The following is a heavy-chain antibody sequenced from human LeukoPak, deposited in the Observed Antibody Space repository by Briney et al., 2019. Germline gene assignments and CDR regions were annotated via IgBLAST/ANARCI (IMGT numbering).Heavy chain of an antibody. CDR3: AKDPEPFGVATMDGMDV. V-gene: IGHV3-30*18. J-gene: IGHJ6*02. D-gene: IGHD5-12*01. Sequence: PGRSLRLSCAASGFTFSSYGMHWVRQAPGKGLEWVAFISYGGSNKYYADSVKGRFTISRDNSKNTLYLQMNSLRAEDTAVYYCAKDPEPFGVATMDGMDVWGQGTTVTVSS. CDR2: ISYGGSNK. CDR1: GFTFSSYG.